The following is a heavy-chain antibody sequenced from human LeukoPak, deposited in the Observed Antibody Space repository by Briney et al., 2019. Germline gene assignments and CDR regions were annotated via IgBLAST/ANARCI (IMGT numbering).Heavy chain of an antibody. V-gene: IGHV3-21*01. J-gene: IGHJ6*03. CDR1: GFTFSRYN. CDR3: AKDSHELVHYFYYYMDV. Sequence: PGGSLTLSCAASGFTFSRYNMNWVRQAPGQGLEWVACISKSRNYIYYADSVKGRFTISRDDAKSSLYLQMNSLRPEDTAVYYCAKDSHELVHYFYYYMDVWGKGATVTISS. CDR2: ISKSRNYI. D-gene: IGHD1-7*01.